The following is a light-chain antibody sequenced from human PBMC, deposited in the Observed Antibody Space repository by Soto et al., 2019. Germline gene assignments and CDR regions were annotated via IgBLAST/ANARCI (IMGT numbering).Light chain of an antibody. CDR1: QSVSSR. Sequence: VLTQSPGTLSLSPGERATLSCRASQSVSSRLAWYQQRPGQAPRLLISGASSRATGIPDRFSGSGSATDLTLTISRLEPEDFALYYCQQYGGSPITFGQGTKVDIK. CDR3: QQYGGSPIT. CDR2: GAS. V-gene: IGKV3-20*01. J-gene: IGKJ1*01.